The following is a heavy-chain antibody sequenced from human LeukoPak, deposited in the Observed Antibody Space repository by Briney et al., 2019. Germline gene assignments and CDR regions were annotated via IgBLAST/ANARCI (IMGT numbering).Heavy chain of an antibody. J-gene: IGHJ4*02. Sequence: ASVKVSCKASGFTFTSSSMQWVRQARGQRLEWIGWIAVGSGNTNYAQKFQGRVTITRDMSTSTAYMELSSLRSEVTAAYYCAAVFGSGYSYYFDYWGRGTLVTVSS. CDR2: IAVGSGNT. CDR3: AAVFGSGYSYYFDY. CDR1: GFTFTSSS. D-gene: IGHD3-22*01. V-gene: IGHV1-58*02.